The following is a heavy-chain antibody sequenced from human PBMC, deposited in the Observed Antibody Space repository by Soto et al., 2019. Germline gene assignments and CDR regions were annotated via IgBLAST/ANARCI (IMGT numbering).Heavy chain of an antibody. J-gene: IGHJ4*02. V-gene: IGHV2-26*01. Sequence: SGPTLVNPTETLMLTCTVSGFSLSNARMGVSWIRQPPGKALEWLAHIFSNDEKSYSTSLKSRLTISKDTSKSQVVLTMTNMDPVDTATYYCARIIPSSGYYFDYWGQGTLVTVSS. D-gene: IGHD6-6*01. CDR1: GFSLSNARMG. CDR3: ARIIPSSGYYFDY. CDR2: IFSNDEK.